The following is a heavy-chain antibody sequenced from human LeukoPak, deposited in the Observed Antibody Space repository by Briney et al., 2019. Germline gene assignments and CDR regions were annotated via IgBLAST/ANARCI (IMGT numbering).Heavy chain of an antibody. CDR1: GFSFSSYA. Sequence: GGSLRLSCAASGFSFSSYAMSWVRQAPGKGLEWVSSISSSSSYIYYADSVKGRFTISRDNAKNSLYLQMNSLRAEDTAVYYCARAPVLRFLGTPMEYYYYMDVWGKGTTVTVSS. V-gene: IGHV3-21*01. J-gene: IGHJ6*03. CDR2: ISSSSSYI. D-gene: IGHD3-3*01. CDR3: ARAPVLRFLGTPMEYYYYMDV.